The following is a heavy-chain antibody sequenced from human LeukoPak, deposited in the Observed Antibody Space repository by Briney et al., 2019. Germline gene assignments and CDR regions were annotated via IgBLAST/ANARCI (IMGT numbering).Heavy chain of an antibody. J-gene: IGHJ4*02. D-gene: IGHD3-9*01. V-gene: IGHV4-34*01. CDR1: GGSFSDYY. CDR3: ARGQPGDILTGYSLRFDY. CDR2: INHSGST. Sequence: SETLSLTCAVYGGSFSDYYWSWIRQPPGKGLEWIGEINHSGSTNYNPSLKSRVTISVDTSKNQFSLKLSSVTAADTAVYYCARGQPGDILTGYSLRFDYWGQGTLVTVSS.